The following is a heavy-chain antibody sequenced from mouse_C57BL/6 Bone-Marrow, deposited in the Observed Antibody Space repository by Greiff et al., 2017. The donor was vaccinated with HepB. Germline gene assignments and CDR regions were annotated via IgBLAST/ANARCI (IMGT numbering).Heavy chain of an antibody. J-gene: IGHJ3*01. Sequence: EVNVVESGGDLVKPGGSLKLSCAASGFTFSSYGMSWVRQTPDKRLEWVATISSGGSYTYYPDSVKGRFTISRDNAKNTLYLQMSSLKSEDTAMYYCARHKYDYSFAYWGQGTLVTVSA. CDR2: ISSGGSYT. CDR3: ARHKYDYSFAY. V-gene: IGHV5-6*01. D-gene: IGHD2-4*01. CDR1: GFTFSSYG.